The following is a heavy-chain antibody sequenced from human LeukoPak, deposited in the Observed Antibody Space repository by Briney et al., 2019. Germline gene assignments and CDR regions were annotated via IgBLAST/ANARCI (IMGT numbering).Heavy chain of an antibody. J-gene: IGHJ4*02. Sequence: SETLSLTCTVSGGSISSGGYYWSWIRQHPGKGLEWIGYIYYSGSTYYNPSLKSRVTISVDTSKNQFSLKLSSVTAADTAVYYCARVRDSGLDSFDYWGQGTLVTASS. CDR1: GGSISSGGYY. CDR3: ARVRDSGLDSFDY. CDR2: IYYSGST. D-gene: IGHD5-24*01. V-gene: IGHV4-31*03.